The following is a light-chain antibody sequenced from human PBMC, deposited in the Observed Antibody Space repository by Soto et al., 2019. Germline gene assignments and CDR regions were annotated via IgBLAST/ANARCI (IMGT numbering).Light chain of an antibody. Sequence: DIQMTQSPSTLSASVGEGVTITCRASQGISSSWLAWYQQKPGKAPKLLIYDVTSLESGVPSRFSGSGSGTEFTLTISSLQPDDFATYFCQQYHTYPTFGQGTKVDIK. J-gene: IGKJ1*01. CDR2: DVT. CDR1: QGISSSW. V-gene: IGKV1-5*01. CDR3: QQYHTYPT.